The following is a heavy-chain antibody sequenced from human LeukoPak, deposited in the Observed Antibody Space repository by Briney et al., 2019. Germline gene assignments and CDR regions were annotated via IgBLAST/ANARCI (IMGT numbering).Heavy chain of an antibody. CDR2: ISYSGST. V-gene: IGHV4-39*02. D-gene: IGHD3-16*01. CDR3: ARIIIYDNVSP. Sequence: SETLSLTCTVSGDSIGTSGYYWGWIRQPPGKGLEWIGSISYSGSTYYNPSLKSRVTISVDTSKTHFSLKLIALSAADTAVYYCARIIIYDNVSPWGQGTLVTVSS. J-gene: IGHJ5*02. CDR1: GDSIGTSGYY.